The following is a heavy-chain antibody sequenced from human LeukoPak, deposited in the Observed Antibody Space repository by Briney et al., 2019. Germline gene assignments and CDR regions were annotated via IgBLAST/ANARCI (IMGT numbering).Heavy chain of an antibody. Sequence: SVKVSCKASGGTFSSYAISWVRQAPGQGLEWMGRIIPILGIANYAQKFQGRVTITADKSTSTAYMELSSLRSEDTAVYYCAREDSSGWSYYFDYWGQGTLVTVSS. J-gene: IGHJ4*02. CDR3: AREDSSGWSYYFDY. CDR1: GGTFSSYA. V-gene: IGHV1-69*04. D-gene: IGHD6-19*01. CDR2: IIPILGIA.